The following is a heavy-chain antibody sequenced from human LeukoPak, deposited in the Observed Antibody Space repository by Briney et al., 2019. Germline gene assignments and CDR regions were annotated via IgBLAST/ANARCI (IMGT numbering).Heavy chain of an antibody. V-gene: IGHV4-59*01. CDR3: ARDLGHFDY. CDR2: IYHSGNT. J-gene: IGHJ4*02. CDR1: GGLIRTYY. Sequence: PSETLSLTCTVSGGLIRTYYWSWIRQPPGKGLEWMGYIYHSGNTDYNPSLKSRVTISVDSSKNQFSLKPSSVTAADTAVYYCARDLGHFDYWGQGTLVTVSS. D-gene: IGHD7-27*01.